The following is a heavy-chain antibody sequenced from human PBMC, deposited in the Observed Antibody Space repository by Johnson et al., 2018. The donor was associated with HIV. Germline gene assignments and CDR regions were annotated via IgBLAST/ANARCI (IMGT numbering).Heavy chain of an antibody. J-gene: IGHJ3*02. Sequence: VQLVESGGGLVQPGRSLRLSCAASGFTFDDYAMHWVRQAPGKGLEWVSGISWNSGSIGYADSVKGRFTISRDNAKNSLYLQMNSLRAEATALYYCAKVVPPVDQTHLVYDAFDIWGQGTMVTVSS. V-gene: IGHV3-9*01. CDR3: AKVVPPVDQTHLVYDAFDI. D-gene: IGHD2-8*01. CDR1: GFTFDDYA. CDR2: ISWNSGSI.